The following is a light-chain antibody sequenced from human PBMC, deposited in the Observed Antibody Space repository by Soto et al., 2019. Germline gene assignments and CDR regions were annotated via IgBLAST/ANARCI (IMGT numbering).Light chain of an antibody. CDR2: DTS. J-gene: IGKJ4*01. CDR3: QRFNRWPLT. CDR1: QSVGST. Sequence: EIVLTQSPAALSVSPGERATLPCWASQSVGSTLNWYQQKPGQAPRLVIYDTSIRATGIPARFSGSGSGTEFTLTIASLQSEDVGVYYCQRFNRWPLTFGGGTKVEI. V-gene: IGKV3-15*01.